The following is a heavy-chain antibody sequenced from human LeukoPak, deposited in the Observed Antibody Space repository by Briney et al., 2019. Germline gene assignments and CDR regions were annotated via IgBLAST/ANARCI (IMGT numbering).Heavy chain of an antibody. CDR3: ARGSGSYTV. CDR2: ISGSGAGT. J-gene: IGHJ4*02. Sequence: PGGSLRLSCAGSGFTFSSYAMTWVRQAPGKGLEWVSSISGSGAGTYYADSVKGRFTISRDNSKNTLYLQMNSPRAEDTAVYYCARGSGSYTVWGQGTLVTVSS. V-gene: IGHV3-23*01. D-gene: IGHD1-26*01. CDR1: GFTFSSYA.